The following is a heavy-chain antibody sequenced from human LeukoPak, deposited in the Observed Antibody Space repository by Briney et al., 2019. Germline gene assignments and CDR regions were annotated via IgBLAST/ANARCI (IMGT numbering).Heavy chain of an antibody. D-gene: IGHD1-26*01. CDR1: GFTFSSYG. J-gene: IGHJ5*02. Sequence: GRSLRLSCAASGFTFSSYGMHWVRQAPGKGLEWVAVISYDGSNKYYADSVKGRFTISRDNSKNTLYLQMNSLRAEDTAVYYSAKGYLVGGSYPSGWFDPWGQGTLVTVSS. V-gene: IGHV3-30*18. CDR3: AKGYLVGGSYPSGWFDP. CDR2: ISYDGSNK.